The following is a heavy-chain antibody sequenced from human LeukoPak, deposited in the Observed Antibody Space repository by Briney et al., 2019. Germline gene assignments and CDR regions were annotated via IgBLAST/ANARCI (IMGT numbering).Heavy chain of an antibody. J-gene: IGHJ6*03. CDR3: ARGGYCSSTSCYRDYYYYYYMDV. V-gene: IGHV3-33*01. Sequence: GGSLRPSCAASGSTFSSYGMHWVRQPPGRGLGWVAVTWKDGSNKNYADSVKGRFTISRDNSKNALYLQMNSLRAEDTAVYYCARGGYCSSTSCYRDYYYYYYMDVWGKGTTVTVSS. D-gene: IGHD2-2*02. CDR1: GSTFSSYG. CDR2: TWKDGSNK.